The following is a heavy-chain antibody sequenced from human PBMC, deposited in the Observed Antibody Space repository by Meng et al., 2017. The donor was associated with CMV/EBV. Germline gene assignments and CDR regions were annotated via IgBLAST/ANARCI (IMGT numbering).Heavy chain of an antibody. CDR1: GFTFSSYA. V-gene: IGHV3-23*01. Sequence: GESLKISCAASGFTFSSYAMSWVRQAPGKGLEGVSAISGSGGSTYYADSVKGRFTISRDNSKNTLYLQMNSLRAEDTAVYYCAKVRVVVVPAARYFDYWGQGTLVTVSS. CDR3: AKVRVVVVPAARYFDY. J-gene: IGHJ4*02. CDR2: ISGSGGST. D-gene: IGHD2-2*01.